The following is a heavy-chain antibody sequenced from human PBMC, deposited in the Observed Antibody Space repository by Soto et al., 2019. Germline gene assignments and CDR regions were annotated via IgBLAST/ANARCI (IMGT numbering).Heavy chain of an antibody. J-gene: IGHJ4*02. CDR3: AKVEGYCTGVICFSLGWPSDY. CDR1: GFTFSNFG. D-gene: IGHD2-15*01. CDR2: ISGGSGST. V-gene: IGHV3-23*01. Sequence: EVHLLESGGGLVQPGGSLRLSCAASGFTFSNFGMSWVRQAPGKGLEWVSGISGGSGSTYYTDSVKGRFTISRDNSENTLYQQMNSLRVEDTAVYYCAKVEGYCTGVICFSLGWPSDYWGQGTLVTVSS.